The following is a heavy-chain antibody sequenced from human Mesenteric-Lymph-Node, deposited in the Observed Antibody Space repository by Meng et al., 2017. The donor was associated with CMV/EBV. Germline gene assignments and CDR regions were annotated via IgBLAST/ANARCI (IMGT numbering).Heavy chain of an antibody. CDR2: IYHSGST. V-gene: IGHV4-38-2*02. D-gene: IGHD4-17*01. CDR1: GYSISSDYY. CDR3: ARDLRWLGGFDY. J-gene: IGHJ4*02. Sequence: SETLSLTCTVSGYSISSDYYWGWIRQPSGKGLEWIGSIYHSGSTYYNPSLKSRATISVDTSKNQFSLKLSSVTAADTAVYYCARDLRWLGGFDYWGQGTLVTVSS.